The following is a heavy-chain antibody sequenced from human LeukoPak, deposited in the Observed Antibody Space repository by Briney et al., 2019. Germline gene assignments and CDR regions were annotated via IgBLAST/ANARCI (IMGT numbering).Heavy chain of an antibody. V-gene: IGHV1-46*01. CDR3: AGPLSPNDAFDI. D-gene: IGHD2/OR15-2a*01. CDR2: INPSGGST. CDR1: GYTFTSYY. Sequence: ASVKVSCKASGYTFTSYYMHWVRQAPGQGLEWMGIINPSGGSTSYAQKFQGRVTMTRDTSTSTVYMELSSLRSEDTAVYYCAGPLSPNDAFDIWGQGTMVTVSS. J-gene: IGHJ3*02.